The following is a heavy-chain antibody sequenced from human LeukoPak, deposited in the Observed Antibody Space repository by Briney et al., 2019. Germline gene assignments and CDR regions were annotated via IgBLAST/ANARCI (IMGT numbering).Heavy chain of an antibody. D-gene: IGHD6-19*01. V-gene: IGHV4-30-2*01. CDR2: IYHSGNT. CDR3: AREVSIAVAGTTAI. J-gene: IGHJ4*02. Sequence: SETLSLTCTVSGGSISSGGYYWSWIRQPPGKGLEWIGYIYHSGNTYYNPSLKSRVTISVDRSKNQFSLKLSSVTAADTAVYYCAREVSIAVAGTTAIWGQGTLVTVSS. CDR1: GGSISSGGYY.